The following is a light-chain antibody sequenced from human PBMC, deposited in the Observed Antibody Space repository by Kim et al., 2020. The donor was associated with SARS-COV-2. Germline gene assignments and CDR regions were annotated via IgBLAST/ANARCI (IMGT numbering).Light chain of an antibody. Sequence: DIQMTQSPSTLSASVGDRVTITCRASQSISNFLAWYQQTPGKAPKLLIYKSSSLESGVPSRFSGSGSGTEFTLTISSLHPDDFATYYCQQYNTYSWTFGQGTKVDIK. CDR3: QQYNTYSWT. CDR2: KSS. CDR1: QSISNF. J-gene: IGKJ1*01. V-gene: IGKV1-5*03.